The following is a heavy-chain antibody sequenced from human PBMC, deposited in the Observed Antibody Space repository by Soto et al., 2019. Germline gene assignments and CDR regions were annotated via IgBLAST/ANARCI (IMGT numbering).Heavy chain of an antibody. CDR1: GFTFSSYS. V-gene: IGHV3-21*01. CDR2: ISSSSSYI. Sequence: GGSLRLSCAASGFTFSSYSMNWVRQAPGKGLEWVSSISSSSSYIYYADSVKGRFTISRDNAKNSLYLQMNSLRAEDTAVYYCARVSGVVAATLSVASDYWGQGTLVTVSS. J-gene: IGHJ4*02. D-gene: IGHD2-15*01. CDR3: ARVSGVVAATLSVASDY.